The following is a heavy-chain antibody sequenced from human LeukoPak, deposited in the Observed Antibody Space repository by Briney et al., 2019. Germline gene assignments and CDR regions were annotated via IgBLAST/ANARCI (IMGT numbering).Heavy chain of an antibody. Sequence: GGSLRLSCAASGFTFSSYEMNWVRQALGKGLEWVSYISSSGSTIYYADSVKGRFTISRDNAKNSLYLQMNSLRAEDTAVYYCARDTTGYSSSFFAFDIWGQGTMVTVSS. CDR2: ISSSGSTI. CDR1: GFTFSSYE. D-gene: IGHD6-13*01. J-gene: IGHJ3*02. CDR3: ARDTTGYSSSFFAFDI. V-gene: IGHV3-48*03.